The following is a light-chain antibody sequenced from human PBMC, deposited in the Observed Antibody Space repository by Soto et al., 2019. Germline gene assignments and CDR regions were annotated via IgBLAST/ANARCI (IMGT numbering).Light chain of an antibody. CDR1: SSDVGSYSL. V-gene: IGLV2-14*02. J-gene: IGLJ1*01. CDR3: SSYTSIDTWV. CDR2: EDI. Sequence: QSVLTQPASVSGSPGQSITISCTGTSSDVGSYSLLSWYQHHPGKAPKLIIYEDIKGPSGVSNRFSGSKSGNTASLTISGLQAEDEADYYCSSYTSIDTWVFGTGTKVTVL.